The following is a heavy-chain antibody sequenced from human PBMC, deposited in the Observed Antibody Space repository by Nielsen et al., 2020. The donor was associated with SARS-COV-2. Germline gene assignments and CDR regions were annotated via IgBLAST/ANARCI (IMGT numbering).Heavy chain of an antibody. CDR2: ISYEGRNR. J-gene: IGHJ5*01. CDR1: GFDFSHHG. CDR3: VRNPDYGNEFIIDS. V-gene: IGHV3-33*05. D-gene: IGHD3-16*01. Sequence: GGSLRLSCAASGFDFSHHGIHWVRQAPGKGLEWVAHISYEGRNRGYADSVKGRFTISRDNSKNTGFLQMNSLRPEDTAFYFCVRNPDYGNEFIIDSWGQGTLVTVPS.